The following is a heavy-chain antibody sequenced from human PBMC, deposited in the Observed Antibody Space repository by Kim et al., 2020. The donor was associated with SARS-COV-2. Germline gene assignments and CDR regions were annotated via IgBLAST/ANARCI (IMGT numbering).Heavy chain of an antibody. CDR1: GFTFSNAW. CDR2: IKSKTDGGTT. CDR3: TTDLSIVVVPAAHYYGAPVSADY. V-gene: IGHV3-15*01. Sequence: GGSLRLSCAASGFTFSNAWMSWVRQAPGKGLEWVGRIKSKTDGGTTDYAAPVKGRFTISRDDSKNTLYLQMNSLKTEDTAVYYCTTDLSIVVVPAAHYYGAPVSADYWGQGTLVTVSS. D-gene: IGHD2-2*01. J-gene: IGHJ4*02.